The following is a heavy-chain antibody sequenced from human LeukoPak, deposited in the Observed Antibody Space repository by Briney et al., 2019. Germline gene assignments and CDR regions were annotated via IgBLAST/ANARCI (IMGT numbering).Heavy chain of an antibody. CDR1: GFTFNNYW. CDR2: IKQDGSEK. CDR3: ARDGSSGSWYGLYYYYYYMDV. V-gene: IGHV3-7*01. D-gene: IGHD6-13*01. J-gene: IGHJ6*03. Sequence: GGSLRLSCAASGFTFNNYWMTWVRQAPGMGLEWVANIKQDGSEKYYVDSVKGRFTISRDNAKNSLYLQMNSLRAEDTAVYYCARDGSSGSWYGLYYYYYYMDVWGKGTTVTISS.